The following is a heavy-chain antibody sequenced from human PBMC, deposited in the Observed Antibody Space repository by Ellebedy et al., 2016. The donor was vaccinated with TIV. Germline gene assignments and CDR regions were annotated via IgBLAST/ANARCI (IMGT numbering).Heavy chain of an antibody. CDR1: GFSVSTNY. J-gene: IGHJ4*02. CDR3: AGYSSAPPKGDY. Sequence: GESLKISCAASGFSVSTNYMTWVRQAPGKGLELVSVIYSGGSTYYADSVKGRFTISRDKSKKTVYLQMNNLRVEDTAAYYCAGYSSAPPKGDYWGQGTLVPVSS. D-gene: IGHD6-25*01. CDR2: IYSGGST. V-gene: IGHV3-53*01.